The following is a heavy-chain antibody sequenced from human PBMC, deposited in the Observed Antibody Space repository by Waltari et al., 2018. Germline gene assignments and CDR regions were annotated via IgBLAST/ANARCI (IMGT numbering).Heavy chain of an antibody. J-gene: IGHJ4*02. Sequence: QVQLQESGPGLVKPSQTLSLTCTVSGGPISSGDYYWSCIRQPPGKGLEWIGYIYYSGSTYYNPSLKSRVTISVDTSKNQFSLKLSSVTAADTAVYYCARGSGWSYYFDYWGQGTLVTVSS. V-gene: IGHV4-30-4*08. CDR2: IYYSGST. CDR1: GGPISSGDYY. CDR3: ARGSGWSYYFDY. D-gene: IGHD6-19*01.